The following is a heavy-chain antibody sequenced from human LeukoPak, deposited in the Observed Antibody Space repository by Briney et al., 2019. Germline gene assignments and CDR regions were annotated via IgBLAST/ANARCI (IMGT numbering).Heavy chain of an antibody. Sequence: GGSLRLSCAASGFTFSSYSMNWVRQAPGKGLEWVSSISSSSSYIYYADSVKGRFTISRDNAKNSLYLQMSSLRAEDTAVYYCARDLLGGKIAARPGDYWGQGTLVTVSS. CDR2: ISSSSSYI. V-gene: IGHV3-21*01. D-gene: IGHD6-6*01. CDR1: GFTFSSYS. J-gene: IGHJ4*02. CDR3: ARDLLGGKIAARPGDY.